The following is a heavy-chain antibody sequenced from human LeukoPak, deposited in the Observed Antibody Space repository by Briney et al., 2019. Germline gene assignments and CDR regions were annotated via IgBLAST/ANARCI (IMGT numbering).Heavy chain of an antibody. CDR3: ARDLGSTSFNWFDP. D-gene: IGHD2-2*01. V-gene: IGHV1-2*02. Sequence: GASVKVSCKASGYTFTGYYMHWVRQAPGQGLEWMGWINPNSGGTNYAQKFQGRVTMTRDTSISTAYVELSRLRSDDTAVYYCARDLGSTSFNWFDPWGQEPWSPSPQ. CDR2: INPNSGGT. J-gene: IGHJ5*02. CDR1: GYTFTGYY.